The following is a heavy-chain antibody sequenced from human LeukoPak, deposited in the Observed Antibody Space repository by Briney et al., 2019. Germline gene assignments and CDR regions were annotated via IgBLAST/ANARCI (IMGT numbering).Heavy chain of an antibody. J-gene: IGHJ6*02. Sequence: GGSLRLSCAASGVTFSSYAMSWVRQAPGKGLEWVSAISGSGGSTYYADSVKGRFTISRDNSKNTLYLQMNSLRAEDTAVYYCAKDQSSYGFILYYGMDVWGQGTTVTVSS. CDR3: AKDQSSYGFILYYGMDV. CDR2: ISGSGGST. V-gene: IGHV3-23*01. D-gene: IGHD5-18*01. CDR1: GVTFSSYA.